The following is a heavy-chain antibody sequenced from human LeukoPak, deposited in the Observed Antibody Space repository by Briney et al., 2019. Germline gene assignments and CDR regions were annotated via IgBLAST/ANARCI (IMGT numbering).Heavy chain of an antibody. Sequence: ASVKVSCKASGYTFTGYYTHWVRQAPGQGLEWMGWINPNSGGTNYAQKFQGRVTMTRDMSTSTVYMELSSLRSEDTAVYYCARGGHIRTTVTSDVFDIWGQGTMVTVSS. CDR3: ARGGHIRTTVTSDVFDI. J-gene: IGHJ3*02. CDR2: INPNSGGT. CDR1: GYTFTGYY. V-gene: IGHV1-2*02. D-gene: IGHD4-17*01.